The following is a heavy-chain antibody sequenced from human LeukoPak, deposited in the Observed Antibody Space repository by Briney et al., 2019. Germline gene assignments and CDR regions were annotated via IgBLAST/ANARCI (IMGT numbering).Heavy chain of an antibody. V-gene: IGHV3-53*01. CDR1: GFTLRNHH. J-gene: IGHJ4*02. Sequence: GSLRLPCAASGFTLRNHHLSWVPPAPGKGLKWVPVIYNADTTYYADSVKGRFTISRDNSKNTLYLQMNSLRAEDTAIYYCARDRSEMATLWAHFDYWGQGSLVTVSS. CDR2: IYNADTT. D-gene: IGHD5-24*01. CDR3: ARDRSEMATLWAHFDY.